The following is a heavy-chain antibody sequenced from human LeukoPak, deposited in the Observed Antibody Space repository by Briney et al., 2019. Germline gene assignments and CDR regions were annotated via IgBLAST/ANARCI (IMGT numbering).Heavy chain of an antibody. CDR2: ISYDGSNK. D-gene: IGHD3-22*01. Sequence: PGRSLRLSCAASGFTFSSYAMHWVRQAPGKGLEWVAVISYDGSNKYYADSVKGRFTISRDNSKNTLYLQMSSLRAEDTAVYYCAREGPIYYDSSGYFDYWGQGTLITVSS. CDR1: GFTFSSYA. J-gene: IGHJ4*02. V-gene: IGHV3-30-3*01. CDR3: AREGPIYYDSSGYFDY.